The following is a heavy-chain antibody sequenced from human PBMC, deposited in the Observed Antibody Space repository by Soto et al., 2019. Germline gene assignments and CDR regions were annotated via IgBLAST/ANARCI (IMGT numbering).Heavy chain of an antibody. CDR1: GGAISANW. V-gene: IGHV4-4*02. J-gene: IGHJ4*02. CDR2: IYHTGTT. CDR3: ARHIAVPRTRGFDF. D-gene: IGHD6-19*01. Sequence: QVQLQESGPALVKPSGTLSLTGAVSGGAISANWWIWVRQPPGKGLEWIGEIYHTGTTHYNPSLWGRVTISIDNSTKQFSMKLSSVTAAATAVYYCARHIAVPRTRGFDFWGQGTLVTVSS.